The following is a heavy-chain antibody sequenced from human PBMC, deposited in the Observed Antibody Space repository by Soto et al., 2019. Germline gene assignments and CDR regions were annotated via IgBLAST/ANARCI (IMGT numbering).Heavy chain of an antibody. J-gene: IGHJ4*02. V-gene: IGHV3-30-3*01. Sequence: GGSLRLSCAASGFTFSGYAMHWVRQAPGKGLEWVAVISYDGSNKYYADSVKGRFTISRDNSKNTLYLQMNSLRAEDTAVYYCARDEGRGGPPRPFSYWGQGTLVTSPQ. CDR1: GFTFSGYA. CDR3: ARDEGRGGPPRPFSY. CDR2: ISYDGSNK.